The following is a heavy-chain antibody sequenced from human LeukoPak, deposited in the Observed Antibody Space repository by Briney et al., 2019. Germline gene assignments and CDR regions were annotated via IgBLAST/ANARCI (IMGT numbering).Heavy chain of an antibody. CDR2: IIPLFRIS. V-gene: IGHV1-69*01. Sequence: SVKVSCKASGGTFSNYVFSWVRQAPGQGLEWMGAIIPLFRISNYAQKFQGRVTITADESTSTVHMELSSLKSDDTAVYYCASDGQVGGVVSALRWLDPWGQGTLVTVSS. CDR3: ASDGQVGGVVSALRWLDP. CDR1: GGTFSNYV. D-gene: IGHD2-21*01. J-gene: IGHJ5*02.